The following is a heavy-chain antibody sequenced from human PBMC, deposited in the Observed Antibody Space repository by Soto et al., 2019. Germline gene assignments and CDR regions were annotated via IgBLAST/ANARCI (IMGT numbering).Heavy chain of an antibody. J-gene: IGHJ4*02. Sequence: GESLKISCKGSGYSFTSYWIGWVRQMPGKGLEWMGIIYPGDSDTRYSPSFQGQVTISADKSISTAYLQWSSLKASDTAMYYCARLPGIAAAGNSGFFDYWGQGTLVTVSS. CDR1: GYSFTSYW. CDR3: ARLPGIAAAGNSGFFDY. V-gene: IGHV5-51*01. CDR2: IYPGDSDT. D-gene: IGHD6-13*01.